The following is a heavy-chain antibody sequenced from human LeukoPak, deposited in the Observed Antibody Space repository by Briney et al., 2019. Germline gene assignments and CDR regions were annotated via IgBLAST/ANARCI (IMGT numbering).Heavy chain of an antibody. J-gene: IGHJ4*02. D-gene: IGHD3-16*01. CDR2: INPNSGNT. Sequence: ASVRVSCKASGYTFASYDINWVRQAPGQGLEWMGWINPNSGNTGYTQKFQGRVTMTRDTSISTAYMELSSLRSEDTAVYYCARGWGISDYWGQGTLVTVSS. V-gene: IGHV1-8*01. CDR3: ARGWGISDY. CDR1: GYTFASYD.